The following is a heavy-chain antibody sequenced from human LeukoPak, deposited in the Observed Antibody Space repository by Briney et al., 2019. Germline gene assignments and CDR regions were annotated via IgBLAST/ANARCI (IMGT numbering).Heavy chain of an antibody. D-gene: IGHD1-26*01. CDR1: GFTFSSYN. CDR2: ISSGSSYI. CDR3: ARYSGSYRDY. J-gene: IGHJ4*02. Sequence: GSLRLSCAASGFTFSSYNMNWVRQAPGKGLEWVSSISSGSSYIYYADSVKGRFTISRDNAKNSLYLQMNSLRAEDTAVYYCARYSGSYRDYWGQGTLVTVSS. V-gene: IGHV3-21*01.